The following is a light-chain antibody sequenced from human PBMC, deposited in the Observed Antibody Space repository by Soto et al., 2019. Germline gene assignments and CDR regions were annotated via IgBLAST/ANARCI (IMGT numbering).Light chain of an antibody. CDR1: QSIDTW. Sequence: DIQMTQSPSTLSASVGDRVIITCRASQSIDTWLAWYQQKPGKAPDLLISDASNLEGGVPSRFSGSGSGTKFTLTISSLQPDDFATYCCQHYNSYPWTFGQGTKVEIK. CDR2: DAS. CDR3: QHYNSYPWT. V-gene: IGKV1-5*01. J-gene: IGKJ1*01.